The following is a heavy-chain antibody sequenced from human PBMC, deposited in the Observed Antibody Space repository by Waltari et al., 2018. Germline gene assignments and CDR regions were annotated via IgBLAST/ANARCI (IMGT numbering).Heavy chain of an antibody. CDR3: ARDGGYYYMDV. J-gene: IGHJ6*03. CDR1: GFTFKTYP. V-gene: IGHV1-3*01. Sequence: QVQLVPSGAEVEKPGASVTVSCTVSGFTFKTYPFHWVRQAHGQRLEWMGWINAGNGNTKYSQKFQARVTFTRDTSASTAYMELSSLTSEDTAVYYCARDGGYYYMDVWGTGTTVTVSS. CDR2: INAGNGNT.